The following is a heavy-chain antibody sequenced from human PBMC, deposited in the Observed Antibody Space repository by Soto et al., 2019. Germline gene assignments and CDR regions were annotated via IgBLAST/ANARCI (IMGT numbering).Heavy chain of an antibody. J-gene: IGHJ6*02. CDR3: ARGTIYGGNQSYYYYGMDV. CDR1: GGTFSSYA. V-gene: IGHV1-69*01. D-gene: IGHD4-17*01. CDR2: IIPIFGTA. Sequence: QVQLVQSGAEVKKPGSSVKVSCKASGGTFSSYAISWVRQAPGQGLEWMGGIIPIFGTANYAQKLQGRVTITADESTSTAYMELSSLRSEDTAVYYCARGTIYGGNQSYYYYGMDVWGQGTTVTVSS.